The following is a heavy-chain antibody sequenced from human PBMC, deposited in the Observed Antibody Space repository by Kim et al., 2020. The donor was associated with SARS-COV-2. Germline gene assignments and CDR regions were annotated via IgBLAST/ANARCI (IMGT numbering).Heavy chain of an antibody. V-gene: IGHV3-30*02. J-gene: IGHJ6*02. Sequence: KSYADCVRGRFTIYRDNTNITLYLQMNSLRAEDKAVYYCAKKGPYGMDVWGQGTTVIVSS. CDR3: AKKGPYGMDV. CDR2: K.